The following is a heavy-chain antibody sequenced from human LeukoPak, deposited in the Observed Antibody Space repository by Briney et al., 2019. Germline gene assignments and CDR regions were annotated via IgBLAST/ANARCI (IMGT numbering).Heavy chain of an antibody. CDR1: GFTFSNYA. V-gene: IGHV3-23*01. D-gene: IGHD5-18*01. CDR2: INDRGIAT. Sequence: GGSLRLSCAASGFTFSNYAMSWVRQAPGKGLEWVSTINDRGIATYYAGSVKGRFTTSRDNSKNTLSLQVSSLRAEDTAIYYCAKGLKTAVGPYKGYHYYMDVWGKGTTVTASS. J-gene: IGHJ6*03. CDR3: AKGLKTAVGPYKGYHYYMDV.